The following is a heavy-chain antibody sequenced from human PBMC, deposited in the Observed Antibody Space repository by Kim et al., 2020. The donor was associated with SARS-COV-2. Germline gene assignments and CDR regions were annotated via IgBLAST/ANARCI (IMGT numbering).Heavy chain of an antibody. J-gene: IGHJ6*02. D-gene: IGHD2-2*03. Sequence: SETLSLTCTVSGGSISSGGYYWSWIRQHPGKGLEWIGYIYYSGSTYYNPSLKSRVTISVDTSKNQFSLKLSSVTAADTAVYYCASGYCSSTSCYRNYYGMDVWGQGTTVTVSS. CDR3: ASGYCSSTSCYRNYYGMDV. CDR1: GGSISSGGYY. V-gene: IGHV4-31*03. CDR2: IYYSGST.